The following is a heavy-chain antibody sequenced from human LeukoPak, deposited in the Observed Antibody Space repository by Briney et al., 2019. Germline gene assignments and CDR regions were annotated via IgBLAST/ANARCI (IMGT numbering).Heavy chain of an antibody. J-gene: IGHJ4*02. Sequence: GGSLRLSCAASGFAVSSNDVTWVRQAPGKGLEWVSVTYNAGNTDYADSVKGRFTISRDTSKNTLYLLMNTLRAEDTAVYYCASSGRSYRFLEYWGQGTLVTVSS. CDR3: ASSGRSYRFLEY. D-gene: IGHD3-10*01. CDR2: TYNAGNT. V-gene: IGHV3-53*01. CDR1: GFAVSSND.